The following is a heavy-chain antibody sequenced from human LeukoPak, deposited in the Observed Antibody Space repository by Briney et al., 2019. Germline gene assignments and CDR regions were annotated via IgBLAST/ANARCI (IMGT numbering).Heavy chain of an antibody. CDR2: IKQDGDEK. Sequence: PGGSLRLSCAASGFPFSSYWMTWVRQAPGKGLEGVANIKQDGDEKYYVDSVKGRFTISRDNAKNSLYLQMNSLRAEDTAVYYCAREDYYGSGNYVAWGGAFDVWGQGTTVTVSS. D-gene: IGHD3-10*01. V-gene: IGHV3-7*01. J-gene: IGHJ3*01. CDR1: GFPFSSYW. CDR3: AREDYYGSGNYVAWGGAFDV.